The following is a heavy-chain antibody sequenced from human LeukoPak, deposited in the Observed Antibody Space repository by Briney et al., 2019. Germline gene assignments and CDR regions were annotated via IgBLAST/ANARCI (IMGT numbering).Heavy chain of an antibody. Sequence: PSQTLSLTCAISGDIFSSNSAVWNWIRQSPSRGLEWLGGTFYRSKWYNDYAVSVKSRITFNTDTSKNQFSLQLNSVTPEDTAVYYCARDTGRRFDYWGQGTLVTVSS. CDR1: GDIFSSNSAV. V-gene: IGHV6-1*01. D-gene: IGHD1-14*01. CDR2: TFYRSKWYN. CDR3: ARDTGRRFDY. J-gene: IGHJ4*02.